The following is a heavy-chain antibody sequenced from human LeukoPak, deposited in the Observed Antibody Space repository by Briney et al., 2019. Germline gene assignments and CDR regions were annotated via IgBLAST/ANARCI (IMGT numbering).Heavy chain of an antibody. CDR1: GFTVSSNY. D-gene: IGHD6-13*01. CDR2: IYSGGST. J-gene: IGHJ4*02. V-gene: IGHV3-66*01. Sequence: PGGSLRLSCAASGFTVSSNYMSWVRQAPGKGLEWVSVIYSGGSTYYADSVKGRFTISRDNSKNTLYLQMNSLRAEDTAVYYCARTAAATFPLFDYWGQGTLVTVSS. CDR3: ARTAAATFPLFDY.